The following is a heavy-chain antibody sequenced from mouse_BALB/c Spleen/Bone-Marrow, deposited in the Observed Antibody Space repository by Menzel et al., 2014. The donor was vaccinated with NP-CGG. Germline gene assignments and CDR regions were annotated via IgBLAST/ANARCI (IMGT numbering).Heavy chain of an antibody. CDR1: GYRFSSFW. D-gene: IGHD2-10*01. V-gene: IGHV1-9*01. J-gene: IGHJ2*01. CDR2: ILPGSGST. Sequence: QVQLQQSGAEVMKSGASVKISCRASGYRFSSFWIEWIKQRPGHGLEWIGKILPGSGSTNYNGKFKGKATLSADTSSNTAYMQLSSLTSEDSAVYFCAREGAFYGNPFDFWGQGTTLTVSS. CDR3: AREGAFYGNPFDF.